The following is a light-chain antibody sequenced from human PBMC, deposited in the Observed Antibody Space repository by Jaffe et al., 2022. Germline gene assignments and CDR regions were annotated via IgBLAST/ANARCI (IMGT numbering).Light chain of an antibody. CDR1: SLRSYY. V-gene: IGLV3-19*01. Sequence: SSELTQDPAVSVALGQTVRITCQGDSLRSYYASWYQQKPGQAPVLVIYGKNNRPSGIPDRFSGSSSGNTASLTITGAQAEDEADYYCNSRDSSGNPLYLFGTGTKVTVL. CDR3: NSRDSSGNPLYL. J-gene: IGLJ1*01. CDR2: GKN.